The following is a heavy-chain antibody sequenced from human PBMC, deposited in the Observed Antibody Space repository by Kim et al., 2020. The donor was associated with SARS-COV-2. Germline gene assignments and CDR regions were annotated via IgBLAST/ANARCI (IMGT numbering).Heavy chain of an antibody. V-gene: IGHV4-59*08. J-gene: IGHJ5*01. Sequence: SETLSLTCTVSGGSMSNYYWSWFRQPPGKGLEWIGYIYYSGSTKYNTSLKSRLKISVDSSKNQFYLKLSSVTATDTAVYFCARGLASAGICRWFDSWGQGTLVTVSS. D-gene: IGHD6-13*01. CDR3: ARGLASAGICRWFDS. CDR2: IYYSGST. CDR1: GGSMSNYY.